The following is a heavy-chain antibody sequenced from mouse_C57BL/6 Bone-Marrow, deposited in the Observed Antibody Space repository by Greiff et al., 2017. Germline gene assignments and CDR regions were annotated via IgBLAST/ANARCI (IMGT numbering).Heavy chain of an antibody. CDR2: IDPENGDT. J-gene: IGHJ2*01. CDR1: GFNIKDDY. Sequence: VHVKQSGAELVRPGASVKLSCTASGFNIKDDYMHWVKQRPEQGLEWIGWIDPENGDTEYASKFQGKATITADTSSNTAYLQLSSLTSEDTAVYYCTPYYYGSSYVFDYWGQGTTLTVSS. D-gene: IGHD1-1*01. CDR3: TPYYYGSSYVFDY. V-gene: IGHV14-4*01.